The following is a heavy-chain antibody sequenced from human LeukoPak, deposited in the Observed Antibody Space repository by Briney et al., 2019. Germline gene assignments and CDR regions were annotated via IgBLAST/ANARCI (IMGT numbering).Heavy chain of an antibody. V-gene: IGHV4-39*07. J-gene: IGHJ4*02. CDR3: ARDRPYYYDPQRPSQKNHPFDY. CDR2: IYYSGST. D-gene: IGHD3-22*01. Sequence: SETLSLTCTVSGGSISSSSYYWGWIRQPPGKGLEWIGSIYYSGSTYYNPSLKSRVTISVDTSKNQFSLKLSSVTAADTAVYYCARDRPYYYDPQRPSQKNHPFDYWGQGTLVTVSS. CDR1: GGSISSSSYY.